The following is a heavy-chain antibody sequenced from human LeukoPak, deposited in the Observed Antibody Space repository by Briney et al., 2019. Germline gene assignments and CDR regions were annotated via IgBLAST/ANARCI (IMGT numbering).Heavy chain of an antibody. CDR3: TRGPDVEMATIFSFDY. V-gene: IGHV3-49*03. Sequence: GGSLRLSCTASGFTFGDYAMSWFRQAPGKGLEWVGFIRSKAYGGTTEYAASVKGRFTISRGDSKSIAYLQMNSLKTEDTAVYYCTRGPDVEMATIFSFDYWGQGTLVTVSS. D-gene: IGHD5-24*01. J-gene: IGHJ4*02. CDR2: IRSKAYGGTT. CDR1: GFTFGDYA.